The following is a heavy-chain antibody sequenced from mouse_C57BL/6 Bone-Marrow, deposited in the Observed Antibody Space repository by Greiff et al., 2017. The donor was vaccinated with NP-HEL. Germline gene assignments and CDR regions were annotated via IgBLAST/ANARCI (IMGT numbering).Heavy chain of an antibody. CDR1: GFTFSNYW. J-gene: IGHJ2*01. V-gene: IGHV6-3*01. D-gene: IGHD2-4*01. CDR3: TIGLYDYDTSYFDY. CDR2: IRLKSDNYAT. Sequence: EVQLVESGGGLVQPGGSMKLSCVASGFTFSNYWMNWVRQSPEKGLEWVAQIRLKSDNYATHYAESVKGRFTISRDDSKSSVYLQMNNLRAEDTGIYYCTIGLYDYDTSYFDYWGQGTTLTVSS.